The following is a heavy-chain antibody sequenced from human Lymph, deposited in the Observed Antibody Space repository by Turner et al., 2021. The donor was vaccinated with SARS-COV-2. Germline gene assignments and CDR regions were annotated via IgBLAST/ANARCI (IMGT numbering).Heavy chain of an antibody. J-gene: IGHJ6*02. D-gene: IGHD3-3*01. CDR3: ARDVERYNDFWSGYSGGYGLDV. V-gene: IGHV1-2*02. Sequence: QVQLVQSGAEVKKPGASVKVSCKASGYTFTGYYMHWVRQAPGQGLEWMGWINPISGGTNYAQKFQGRVTMTRDTSISTAYMELSRLRSDDTAVYYCARDVERYNDFWSGYSGGYGLDVWGQGTTVTVSS. CDR1: GYTFTGYY. CDR2: INPISGGT.